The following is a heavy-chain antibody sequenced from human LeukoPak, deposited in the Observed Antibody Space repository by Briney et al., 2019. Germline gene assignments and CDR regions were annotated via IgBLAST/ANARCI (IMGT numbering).Heavy chain of an antibody. J-gene: IGHJ4*02. CDR1: GFTFSGYA. CDR3: ATASAGWLQLDYFDY. CDR2: ISGSGGST. Sequence: GGSLRLSCAASGFTFSGYAMSWVRQAPGKGLEWVSAISGSGGSTYYADSVKGRFTISRDNSKNTLYLQMNSLRAEDTAVYYCATASAGWLQLDYFDYWGQRTLVTVSS. V-gene: IGHV3-23*01. D-gene: IGHD5-24*01.